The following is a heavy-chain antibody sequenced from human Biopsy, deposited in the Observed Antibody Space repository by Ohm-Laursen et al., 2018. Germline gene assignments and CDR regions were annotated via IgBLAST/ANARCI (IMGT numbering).Heavy chain of an antibody. J-gene: IGHJ3*02. CDR3: ARDYGLELGGLEAFDI. CDR2: VYTSGST. CDR1: GGSLKNYY. Sequence: GTLSLTCTVSGGSLKNYYWSWIRQPAGKGLEWIGRVYTSGSTSYNPSLESRVTMSVVTSKNQFSLRVTSMTAADTALYYCARDYGLELGGLEAFDIWGQGTMVTVSS. D-gene: IGHD1-7*01. V-gene: IGHV4-4*07.